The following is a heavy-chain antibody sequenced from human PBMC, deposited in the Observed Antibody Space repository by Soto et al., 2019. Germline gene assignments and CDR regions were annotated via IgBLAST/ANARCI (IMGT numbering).Heavy chain of an antibody. V-gene: IGHV4-30-4*02. Sequence: SETLSLTCTVSGDSIISGDYYWSWIRQTPGKGLEWIGYIYYSGDTNYNPSLKSRVTISVDTSKNQFSLKLSSVTAADTAVYYCARVLFGRGNWFDPWGQGTLVTVSS. D-gene: IGHD3-3*01. CDR2: IYYSGDT. J-gene: IGHJ5*02. CDR1: GDSIISGDYY. CDR3: ARVLFGRGNWFDP.